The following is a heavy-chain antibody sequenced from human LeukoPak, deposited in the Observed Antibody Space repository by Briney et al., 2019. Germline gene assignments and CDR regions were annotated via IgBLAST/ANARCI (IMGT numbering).Heavy chain of an antibody. CDR2: IRSKANSYAT. CDR1: GFTFSSYG. D-gene: IGHD1-26*01. J-gene: IGHJ6*02. V-gene: IGHV3-73*01. CDR3: TRHVEVEYSGSYYYYYGMDV. Sequence: PGGSLRLSCAASGFTFSSYGMHWVRQASGKGLEWVGRIRSKANSYATAYAASVKGRFTISRDDSKNTAYLRMNSLKTEDTAVYYCTRHVEVEYSGSYYYYYGMDVWGQGTTVTVSS.